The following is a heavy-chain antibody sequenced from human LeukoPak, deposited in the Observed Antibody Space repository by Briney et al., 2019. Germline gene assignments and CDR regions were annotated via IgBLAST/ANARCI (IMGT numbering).Heavy chain of an antibody. D-gene: IGHD2-8*02. V-gene: IGHV3-48*01. CDR1: GFTFSDYS. J-gene: IGHJ3*02. CDR2: IFSTSSMI. CDR3: ARLGRGTDSPLWASDI. Sequence: GGSLRLSCAASGFTFSDYSMNWVRQAPGKGLEWISFIFSTSSMIYYADSVKGRFTIFRDNAQNSLFLQMNSLRSEDTALYYCARLGRGTDSPLWASDIWGQGTMVTVSS.